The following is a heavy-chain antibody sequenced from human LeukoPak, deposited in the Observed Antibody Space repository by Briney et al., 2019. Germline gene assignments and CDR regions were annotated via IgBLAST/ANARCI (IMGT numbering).Heavy chain of an antibody. J-gene: IGHJ5*02. CDR2: IDPSDSYT. Sequence: GESLRISCQGSGYRFTSYWISWVRQVPGKGLEWMGGIDPSDSYTNYSPSFQGHVTISADRSISTAYLQWSSLKASDTAMYYCARRDYYGSQSYYWKNWFDPWGQGTLVTVSS. D-gene: IGHD3-10*01. V-gene: IGHV5-10-1*01. CDR3: ARRDYYGSQSYYWKNWFDP. CDR1: GYRFTSYW.